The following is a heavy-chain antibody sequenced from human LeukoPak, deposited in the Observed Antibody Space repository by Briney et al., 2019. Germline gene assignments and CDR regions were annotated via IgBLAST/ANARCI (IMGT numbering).Heavy chain of an antibody. CDR1: SNYY. CDR2: ISSSSTYI. V-gene: IGHV3-21*01. J-gene: IGHJ4*02. CDR3: VRENHGSFDY. D-gene: IGHD1-14*01. Sequence: SNYYWGWIRQPPGKWLEWVSCISSSSTYIYYSDSVRGRFAISRDNAKNSLYLQMNSLRAEDTAVYYCVRENHGSFDYWGQGSLVTVSS.